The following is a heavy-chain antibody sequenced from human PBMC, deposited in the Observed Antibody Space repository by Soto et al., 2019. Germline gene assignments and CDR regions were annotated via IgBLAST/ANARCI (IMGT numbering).Heavy chain of an antibody. CDR3: VRGLLAFFDF. D-gene: IGHD3-3*02. CDR2: VSGGGGSS. CDR1: GFTFSNHA. Sequence: PGRSLRLSCAASGFTFSNHAMSWVRQAPGKGLEWVSAVSGGGGSSFYADSVKGRFTISRDNSKNTVSLQMSGLRVEDTALYYCVRGLLAFFDFWGQGTPVTVSS. J-gene: IGHJ4*02. V-gene: IGHV3-23*01.